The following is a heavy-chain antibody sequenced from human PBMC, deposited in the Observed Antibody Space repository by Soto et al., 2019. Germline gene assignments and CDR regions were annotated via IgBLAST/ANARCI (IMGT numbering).Heavy chain of an antibody. J-gene: IGHJ4*02. D-gene: IGHD3-22*01. CDR1: GGSVSSGNYY. V-gene: IGHV4-61*01. Sequence: QVQLQESGPGLVKPSETLSLTCTVSGGSVSSGNYYWSWIRQPPGKGLEWIGYFYYTGSTNYNPSRKSRVSIAVDASKNQFSLRLSSLTAADTSVYYCARSMHYSDGSNSSPFDYWGQGTLVTVSS. CDR2: FYYTGST. CDR3: ARSMHYSDGSNSSPFDY.